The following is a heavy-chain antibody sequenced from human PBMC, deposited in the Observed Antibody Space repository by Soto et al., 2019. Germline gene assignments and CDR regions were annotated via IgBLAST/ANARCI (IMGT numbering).Heavy chain of an antibody. CDR3: ARILTTMTDAFDI. Sequence: QVQLQESGPGLVKPSETLSLTCTVSGGSVSSDTSYWSWIRQPPGKGLEWIGYIYYSGSTNYNSSLKSRLTMSVDLSKNQFYLKLSSVTAADTAVYYCARILTTMTDAFDIWGQGTMVTVSS. CDR1: GGSVSSDTSY. V-gene: IGHV4-61*01. D-gene: IGHD3-22*01. J-gene: IGHJ3*02. CDR2: IYYSGST.